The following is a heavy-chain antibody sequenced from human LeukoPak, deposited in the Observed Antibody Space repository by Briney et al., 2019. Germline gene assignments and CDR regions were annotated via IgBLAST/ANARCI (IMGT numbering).Heavy chain of an antibody. D-gene: IGHD3-9*01. CDR1: GGTFSSYA. V-gene: IGHV1-69*05. Sequence: GASVKVSCKASGGTFSSYAISWVRQAPGQGLEWMGGIIPIFGTANYAQKFQGRVTITTDESTSTAYMELSSLRSEDTAVYYCASSYDILTGYSANWFDPWGQGTLVTVSS. CDR3: ASSYDILTGYSANWFDP. CDR2: IIPIFGTA. J-gene: IGHJ5*02.